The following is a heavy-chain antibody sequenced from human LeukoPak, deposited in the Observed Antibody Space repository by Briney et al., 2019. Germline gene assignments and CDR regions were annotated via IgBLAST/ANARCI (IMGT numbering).Heavy chain of an antibody. V-gene: IGHV3-7*01. CDR3: AKVNSDYGGNPNWFDP. CDR1: GFTLSTNW. J-gene: IGHJ5*02. D-gene: IGHD4-23*01. Sequence: GGSLRLSCAASGFTLSTNWMSWVRQAPGKGLEWVANINQDGGDKNYVDFVKGRFTISRDNAKNSLYLQMNSLRVEDTAVYYCAKVNSDYGGNPNWFDPWGQGTLVTVSS. CDR2: INQDGGDK.